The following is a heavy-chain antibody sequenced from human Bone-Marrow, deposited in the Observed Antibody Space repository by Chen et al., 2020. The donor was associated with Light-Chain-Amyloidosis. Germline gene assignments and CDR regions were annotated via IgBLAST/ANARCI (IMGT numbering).Heavy chain of an antibody. D-gene: IGHD6-19*01. CDR1: GFTFDDYA. J-gene: IGHJ4*02. Sequence: EVQLVESGGGLVQPGRSLRLSCAASGFTFDDYAMHWVRQAPGKGLEWVSGISWNSGSIGYADSVKGRFTISRDNAKNSLYLQMNSLRAEDTALYYCAKDMTPFYSSGGLDYWGQGTLVTVSS. CDR2: ISWNSGSI. V-gene: IGHV3-9*01. CDR3: AKDMTPFYSSGGLDY.